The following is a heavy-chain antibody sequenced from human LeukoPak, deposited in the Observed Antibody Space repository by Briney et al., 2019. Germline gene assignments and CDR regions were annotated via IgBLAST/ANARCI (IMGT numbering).Heavy chain of an antibody. CDR2: IHYSGNT. CDR3: AGRYSHGFDFPPPYFYNAMHV. Sequence: SETLSLTCTVSGGSISSYYWSWIRQPPGKGLEWIGYIHYSGNTNYNPSLMSRVTISVDTSKNHLSLELRSVTAADTAVYYCAGRYSHGFDFPPPYFYNAMHVWGQGTTVTVSS. V-gene: IGHV4-59*08. J-gene: IGHJ6*02. D-gene: IGHD5-18*01. CDR1: GGSISSYY.